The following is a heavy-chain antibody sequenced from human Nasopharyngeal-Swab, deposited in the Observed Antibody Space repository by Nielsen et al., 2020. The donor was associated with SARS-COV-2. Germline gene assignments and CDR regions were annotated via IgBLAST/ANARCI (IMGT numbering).Heavy chain of an antibody. Sequence: SETLSLTWTVSGGSISSYYLSWIRQPPGKGLEWLGYIYYSGSTNYYTSPKRRVTISVDTSKNQFSLKLSSVTVADTAVYYCAREWEPTAFDIWGQGTMVTVS. J-gene: IGHJ3*02. CDR2: IYYSGST. CDR1: GGSISSYY. D-gene: IGHD1-26*01. V-gene: IGHV4-59*01. CDR3: AREWEPTAFDI.